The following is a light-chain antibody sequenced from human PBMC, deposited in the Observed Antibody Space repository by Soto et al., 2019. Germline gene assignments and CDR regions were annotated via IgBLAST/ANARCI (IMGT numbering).Light chain of an antibody. V-gene: IGKV3-15*01. J-gene: IGKJ1*01. CDR3: QQYNNWPPWT. CDR1: QSVSSN. Sequence: EIVMTQSPATLSVSPGERATLSCRASQSVSSNLAWYQQKPGQAPRLLIYGASTRATGIPARFSGSGSGTECTHPISSLQSEDFALYYCQQYNNWPPWTFGQGTKVEIK. CDR2: GAS.